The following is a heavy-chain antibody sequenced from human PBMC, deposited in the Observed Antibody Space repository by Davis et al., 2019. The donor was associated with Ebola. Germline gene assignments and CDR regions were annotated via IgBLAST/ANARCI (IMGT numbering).Heavy chain of an antibody. V-gene: IGHV3-11*04. D-gene: IGHD5-12*01. CDR1: GFTFSDYY. J-gene: IGHJ6*02. CDR2: ISSRGSTI. Sequence: GESLKISCAASGFTFSDYYMSWIRQAPGKGLEWVSYISSRGSTIYYADSVKGRFTISRNNAKNSLYLQMNSLRAEDTAVYYCARDNSGYYYYYYGMDVWGQGTTVTVSS. CDR3: ARDNSGYYYYYYGMDV.